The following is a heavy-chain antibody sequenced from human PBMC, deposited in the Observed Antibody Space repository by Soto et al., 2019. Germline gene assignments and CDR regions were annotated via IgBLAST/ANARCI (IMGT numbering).Heavy chain of an antibody. CDR3: ASETIADRPVDWFDP. Sequence: SVKVSCKASGGTFSSYAISWVRQAPGQGLEWMGGIIPIFGTANYAQKFQGRVTITADESTSTAYMELSSLRSEDTAVYYCASETIADRPVDWFDPWGQGTLVTVSS. CDR1: GGTFSSYA. V-gene: IGHV1-69*13. J-gene: IGHJ5*02. CDR2: IIPIFGTA. D-gene: IGHD6-6*01.